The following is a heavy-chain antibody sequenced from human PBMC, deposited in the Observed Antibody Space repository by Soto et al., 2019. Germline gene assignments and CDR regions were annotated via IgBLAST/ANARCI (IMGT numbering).Heavy chain of an antibody. CDR2: IVPIFGTA. Sequence: SVKVSCKASGGTFSSYAISWVRQAPGQGLEWMGGIVPIFGTANYAQKFQGRVTITADESTSTAYMELSSLRSEDTAVYYCARGINYYDSSGWNTWFDPWGQGTLVTVSS. CDR3: ARGINYYDSSGWNTWFDP. CDR1: GGTFSSYA. D-gene: IGHD3-22*01. J-gene: IGHJ5*02. V-gene: IGHV1-69*13.